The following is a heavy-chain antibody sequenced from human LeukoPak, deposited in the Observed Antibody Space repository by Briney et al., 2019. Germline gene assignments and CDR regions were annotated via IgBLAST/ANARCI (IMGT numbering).Heavy chain of an antibody. D-gene: IGHD6-13*01. Sequence: GGSLRLSCAASGFTFSNYEINWVRQAPGKGREWVSYISSSGSTIYYADSVKGRFTISRDNAKNSLYLQMNSLRAEDTAVYYCATYSSSWYVVYFDYWGQGTLVTVSS. CDR2: ISSSGSTI. V-gene: IGHV3-48*03. CDR1: GFTFSNYE. CDR3: ATYSSSWYVVYFDY. J-gene: IGHJ4*02.